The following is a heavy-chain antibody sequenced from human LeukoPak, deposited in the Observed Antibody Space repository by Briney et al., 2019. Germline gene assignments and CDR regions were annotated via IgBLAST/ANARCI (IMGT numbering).Heavy chain of an antibody. V-gene: IGHV3-48*02. J-gene: IGHJ4*02. D-gene: IGHD5-12*01. CDR3: ARDLEIVATIFDY. Sequence: GGSLRLSCAASGFTFSSYSMNWVRQAPGKGLEWVSYISSSSSTIYYADSVKGRFTISRDNAKNSLYLQTNSLRDEDTAVYYCARDLEIVATIFDYWGQGTLVTVSS. CDR1: GFTFSSYS. CDR2: ISSSSSTI.